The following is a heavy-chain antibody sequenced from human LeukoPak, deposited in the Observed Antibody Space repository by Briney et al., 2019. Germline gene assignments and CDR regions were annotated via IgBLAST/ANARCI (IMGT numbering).Heavy chain of an antibody. J-gene: IGHJ4*02. CDR1: GGSISSYY. D-gene: IGHD1-26*01. Sequence: PSETLSLTCTVSGGSISSYYWSWIRQPPGKGLEWIGYIYYSGNTNYNPSLKSRVTISVDTSKNQFSLNLSSVTAADTAIYYCARLGGATSPFGYWGQGTLVTVSS. V-gene: IGHV4-59*08. CDR2: IYYSGNT. CDR3: ARLGGATSPFGY.